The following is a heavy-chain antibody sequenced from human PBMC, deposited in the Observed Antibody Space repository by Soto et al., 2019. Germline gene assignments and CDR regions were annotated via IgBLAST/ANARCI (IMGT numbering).Heavy chain of an antibody. Sequence: EVQLLESGGGLVQPGGSLRLSCTASGFTFSDHAMTWVRQAPGKGLEWLSGISGGGSGAYYADSVKGRFTVSRANSNNTLLLQMDSLRVEDSAVYYCVTDLWWYTHWSQGTLVTVSS. D-gene: IGHD2-15*01. V-gene: IGHV3-23*01. CDR3: VTDLWWYTH. CDR1: GFTFSDHA. J-gene: IGHJ4*02. CDR2: ISGGGSGA.